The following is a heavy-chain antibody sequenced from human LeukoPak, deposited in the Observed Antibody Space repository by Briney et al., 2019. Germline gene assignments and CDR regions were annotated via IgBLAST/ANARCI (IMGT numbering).Heavy chain of an antibody. V-gene: IGHV3-23*01. J-gene: IGHJ5*02. D-gene: IGHD3-22*01. Sequence: GGSLRLSCAVSGITLSNYAMSWVRQAPGKGLEWVSAISGSGGSTYYADSVKGRFTISRDNSKDTLYLQMNSLRAEDTAVYYCAKMDGGYDPWGQGTLVTVSS. CDR2: ISGSGGST. CDR1: GITLSNYA. CDR3: AKMDGGYDP.